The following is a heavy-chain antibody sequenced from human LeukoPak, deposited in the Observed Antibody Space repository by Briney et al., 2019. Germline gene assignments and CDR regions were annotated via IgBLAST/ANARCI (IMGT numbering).Heavy chain of an antibody. D-gene: IGHD3-10*01. V-gene: IGHV1-46*01. Sequence: GASVTVSCKASGYTFTNYAMNWVRQAPGQGLEWMGIINPSGGSTSYAQKFQGRVTMTRDMSTSTVYMELSSLRSEDTAVYYCARGPVRGVMYFQHWGQGTLVTVSS. CDR1: GYTFTNYA. J-gene: IGHJ1*01. CDR2: INPSGGST. CDR3: ARGPVRGVMYFQH.